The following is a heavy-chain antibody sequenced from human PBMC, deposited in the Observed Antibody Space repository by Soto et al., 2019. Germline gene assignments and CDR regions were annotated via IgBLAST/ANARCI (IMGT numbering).Heavy chain of an antibody. V-gene: IGHV5-51*01. J-gene: IGHJ4*01. Sequence: GESLKISCKGSGYSFTSYWIGWVRQIPGKGLEWMGIIYPGDSDTRYSPSFQGQVTISADTSITTAYLQWSGLRASDTAMYFCARHLVGSTRGNFDYWGQGTLVTVSS. CDR2: IYPGDSDT. CDR3: ARHLVGSTRGNFDY. CDR1: GYSFTSYW. D-gene: IGHD2-2*01.